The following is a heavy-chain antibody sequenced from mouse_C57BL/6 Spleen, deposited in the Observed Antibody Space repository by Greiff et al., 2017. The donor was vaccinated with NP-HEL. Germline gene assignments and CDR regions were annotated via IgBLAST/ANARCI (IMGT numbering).Heavy chain of an antibody. CDR1: GFSFTSYG. Sequence: QVQLQQSGPGLVQPSQSLSITCTVSGFSFTSYGVHWVRQSPGKGLEWLGVIWRGGSTDYNAAFMSRLSITKDNSKSQVFFKMNSLQADDTAIYYCAATYYSNPGVFAYWGQGTLVTVSA. CDR2: IWRGGST. D-gene: IGHD2-5*01. V-gene: IGHV2-5*01. J-gene: IGHJ3*01. CDR3: AATYYSNPGVFAY.